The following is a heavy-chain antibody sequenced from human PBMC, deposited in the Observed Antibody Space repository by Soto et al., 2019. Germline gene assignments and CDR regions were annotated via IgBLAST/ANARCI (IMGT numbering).Heavy chain of an antibody. Sequence: GRSLRLSCAASGFSVSSSDMSWVRQVPGEGLEWVSVIYSGGSTHDADYVKGRFSVSRDTSKNTVDLQVNSLRVDDTAVYYCGTSSRKDYHFAMDVWGQGTAVTVSS. J-gene: IGHJ6*02. D-gene: IGHD6-6*01. CDR2: IYSGGST. V-gene: IGHV3-53*01. CDR3: GTSSRKDYHFAMDV. CDR1: GFSVSSSD.